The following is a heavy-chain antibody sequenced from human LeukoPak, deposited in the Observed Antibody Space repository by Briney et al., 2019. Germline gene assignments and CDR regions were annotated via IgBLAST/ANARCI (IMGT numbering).Heavy chain of an antibody. Sequence: GGSLRLSCAASGFTVSSNYMSWVRQAPGKGLEWVSVIYSGGSTYYADSVKGRFTISRDNSKNTLYLQMNSLRAEDTAVYYCARDLELYYAGAFDIWGQGTMVTVSS. D-gene: IGHD3-10*01. CDR1: GFTVSSNY. CDR3: ARDLELYYAGAFDI. V-gene: IGHV3-66*01. CDR2: IYSGGST. J-gene: IGHJ3*02.